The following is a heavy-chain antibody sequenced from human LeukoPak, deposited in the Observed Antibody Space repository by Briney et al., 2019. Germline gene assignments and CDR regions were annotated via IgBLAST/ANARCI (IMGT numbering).Heavy chain of an antibody. CDR3: AKVTAWYSSSWYLAY. V-gene: IGHV3-23*01. Sequence: GGSLRLSCAASGFTFRTYWMSWVRQAPGKGLEWVSAIGGSGATTYYADSVKGRFTVSRDNSKNTLFLQMNSLRAEDTAIYYCAKVTAWYSSSWYLAYWGQGTLVTVSS. CDR1: GFTFRTYW. CDR2: IGGSGATT. J-gene: IGHJ4*02. D-gene: IGHD6-13*01.